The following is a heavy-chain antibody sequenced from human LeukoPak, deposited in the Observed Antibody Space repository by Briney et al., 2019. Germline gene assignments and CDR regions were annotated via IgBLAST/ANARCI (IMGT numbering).Heavy chain of an antibody. D-gene: IGHD2-15*01. J-gene: IGHJ4*02. Sequence: PSGTLSLTCAVSGGSISSSNWWSWVRQPPGKGLEWIGEIYHSGSTNYNPSLKSRVTISVDTSKNQFSLKLSSVTAADTAVYYCARDKDSHALEYYFDYWGQGTLVTVSS. CDR1: GGSISSSNW. CDR3: ARDKDSHALEYYFDY. V-gene: IGHV4-4*02. CDR2: IYHSGST.